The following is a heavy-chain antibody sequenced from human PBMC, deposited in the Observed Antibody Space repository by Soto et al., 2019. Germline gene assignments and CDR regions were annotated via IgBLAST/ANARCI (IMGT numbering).Heavy chain of an antibody. Sequence: PGGSLRLSCAASGFSVSSSHMIWVRQAPGKGLEWVSVIYSGGATNYADSVKGRFTISRDNAKNSLYLQMNSLRAEDTAVYYCARDHHRYSGYDYVDYWGQGTLVTVSS. V-gene: IGHV3-53*01. CDR1: GFSVSSSH. CDR3: ARDHHRYSGYDYVDY. CDR2: IYSGGAT. J-gene: IGHJ4*02. D-gene: IGHD5-12*01.